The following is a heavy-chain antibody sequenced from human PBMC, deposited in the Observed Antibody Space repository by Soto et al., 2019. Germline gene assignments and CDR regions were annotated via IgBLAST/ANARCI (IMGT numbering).Heavy chain of an antibody. D-gene: IGHD1-1*01. V-gene: IGHV1-69*12. J-gene: IGHJ6*02. Sequence: QVQLVQSGAEVKKPGSSVKVSCKASGGTFSSYAISWVRQAPGQGLEWMGGIIPIFGTANYAQKFQGRVTVTADESTSTAYMELSSPRSEDTAVYYCARIHGSHNWNDGGEYYYYGMDVWGQGTTVTVSS. CDR3: ARIHGSHNWNDGGEYYYYGMDV. CDR1: GGTFSSYA. CDR2: IIPIFGTA.